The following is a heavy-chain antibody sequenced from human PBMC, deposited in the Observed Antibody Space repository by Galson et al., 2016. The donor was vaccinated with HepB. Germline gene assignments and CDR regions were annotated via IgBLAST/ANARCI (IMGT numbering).Heavy chain of an antibody. CDR2: ISPNSGAT. V-gene: IGHV1-2*02. J-gene: IGHJ6*02. CDR3: ARDEFYDHHYGMDV. Sequence: SVKVSCKASGYTFTGYYMHWVRQAPGQGLEWMGWISPNSGATNYAQKFQGRLTMTRDTSISTTYMELNRLRSDDTAVYYCARDEFYDHHYGMDVWGQGTTVTVSS. CDR1: GYTFTGYY.